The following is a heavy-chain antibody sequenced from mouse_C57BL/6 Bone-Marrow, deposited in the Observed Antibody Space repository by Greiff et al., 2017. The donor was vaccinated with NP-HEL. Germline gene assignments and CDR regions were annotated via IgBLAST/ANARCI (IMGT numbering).Heavy chain of an antibody. Sequence: VQLQQSGAELVRPGASVKLSCTASGFNIKDDYMHWVKQRPEQGLEWIGWIDPENGDTEYASKFPGGATITADTSSNTAYLQLSSLTSEDTAVYYCTRRVWFAYWGQGTLVTVSA. CDR2: IDPENGDT. CDR3: TRRVWFAY. V-gene: IGHV14-4*01. CDR1: GFNIKDDY. J-gene: IGHJ3*01.